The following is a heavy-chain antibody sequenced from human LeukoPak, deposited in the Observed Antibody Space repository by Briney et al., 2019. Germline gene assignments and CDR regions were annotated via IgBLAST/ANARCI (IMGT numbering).Heavy chain of an antibody. CDR3: VRGDDIGKHPTRAYYFDI. D-gene: IGHD3-10*01. CDR1: RFNCTRHA. CDR2: TGLESVHT. V-gene: IGHV3-23*01. Sequence: GGSLRLSFAVCRFNCTRHAMSWVRQAPGKGLEWVSTTGLESVHTLCADSVQGRFTVSRDNSRNTLDLQMDNLTVDDTAIYYCVRGDDIGKHPTRAYYFDIWGQGTLVSVSS. J-gene: IGHJ4*02.